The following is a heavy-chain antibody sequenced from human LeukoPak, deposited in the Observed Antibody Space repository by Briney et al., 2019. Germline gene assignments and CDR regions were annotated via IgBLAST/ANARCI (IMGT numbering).Heavy chain of an antibody. Sequence: GGSLTLSCAASGYILNNNAKSWVRHAQGKGLQRISVMSGCGRTIVYEDSVKGRFTISRDNSKNTLSLQMNSLRVEDTAIYYCAKNVMVKRYIDYWGQGTLVTVSS. J-gene: IGHJ4*02. V-gene: IGHV3-23*01. D-gene: IGHD5-18*01. CDR3: AKNVMVKRYIDY. CDR1: GYILNNNA. CDR2: MSGCGRTI.